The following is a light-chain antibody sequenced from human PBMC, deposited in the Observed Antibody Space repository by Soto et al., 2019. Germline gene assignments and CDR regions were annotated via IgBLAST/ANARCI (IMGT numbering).Light chain of an antibody. V-gene: IGKV1-33*01. CDR3: QQYDTLPFT. J-gene: IGKJ3*01. Sequence: DIQMTQSPSSLSASVGERVTITCQTNQDISNHLNWYQQKPGKAPKFLIYDASSLETGVPTRVSGSGSGTHFTFTISSLQPEDIATYYCQQYDTLPFTFGPGTKLDIK. CDR2: DAS. CDR1: QDISNH.